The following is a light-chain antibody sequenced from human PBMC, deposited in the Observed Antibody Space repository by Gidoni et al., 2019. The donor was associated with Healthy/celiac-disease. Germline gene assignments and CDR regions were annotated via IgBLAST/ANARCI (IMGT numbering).Light chain of an antibody. CDR2: KAS. Sequence: DIHMTQSPSTLSASVGDRVTITCRASQSISSWLAWYQQKPGKAPKLLIYKASSLESGGPSRFSGSGSGTEFTLTISSLQHDDFATYYCQQYNSYPWTFGQGTKVEIK. CDR3: QQYNSYPWT. V-gene: IGKV1-5*03. CDR1: QSISSW. J-gene: IGKJ1*01.